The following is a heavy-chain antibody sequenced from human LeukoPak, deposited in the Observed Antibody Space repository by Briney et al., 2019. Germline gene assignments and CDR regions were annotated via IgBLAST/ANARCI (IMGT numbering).Heavy chain of an antibody. V-gene: IGHV3-23*01. J-gene: IGHJ4*02. CDR3: ARDRNYDILTGSSYFDY. D-gene: IGHD3-9*01. CDR1: GFTFSGYA. CDR2: ISDNGGRT. Sequence: GGSLRLSCAASGFTFSGYAMSWVRQAPGKGLEWVSTISDNGGRTYYADSVKGRFTISRDNPKNTLYLQMNSLRAEDTAVYYCARDRNYDILTGSSYFDYWGQGTLVTVSS.